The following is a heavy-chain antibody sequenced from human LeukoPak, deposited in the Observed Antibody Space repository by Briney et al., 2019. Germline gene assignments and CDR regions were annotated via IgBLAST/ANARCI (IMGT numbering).Heavy chain of an antibody. D-gene: IGHD1-7*01. CDR1: GGSISSGRYY. Sequence: SQTLSLTCTVSGGSISSGRYYWSWIRQPAGKGLEWIGRIYTSGSTNYNPSLKSQVTLSVDTSKTQFSLKLSSVPAADTDVYYCARGGTGTTGGLFSHYYYYYYRDVWGKGTTVTVSS. CDR2: IYTSGST. CDR3: ARGGTGTTGGLFSHYYYYYYRDV. V-gene: IGHV4-61*02. J-gene: IGHJ6*03.